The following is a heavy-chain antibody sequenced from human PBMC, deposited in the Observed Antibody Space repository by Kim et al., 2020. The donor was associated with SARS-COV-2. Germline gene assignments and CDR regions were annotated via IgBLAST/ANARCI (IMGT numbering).Heavy chain of an antibody. CDR2: INHSGST. Sequence: SETLSLTCAVYGGSFSGYYWSWIRQPPGKGLEWIGEINHSGSTNYNQSLKSRVTISVDTSKKQFSLKLSSVTAADTAVYYCARSEAGWYFDLWGRGTLVTVSS. D-gene: IGHD3-10*01. J-gene: IGHJ2*01. V-gene: IGHV4-34*01. CDR1: GGSFSGYY. CDR3: ARSEAGWYFDL.